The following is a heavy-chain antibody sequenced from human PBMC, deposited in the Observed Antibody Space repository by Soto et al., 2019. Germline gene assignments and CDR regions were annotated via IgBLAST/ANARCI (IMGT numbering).Heavy chain of an antibody. CDR2: INHSGSI. CDR3: ARLPGYCSGDSCRIDY. CDR1: GGSVGGYY. J-gene: IGHJ4*02. D-gene: IGHD2-15*01. V-gene: IGHV4-34*01. Sequence: SETLSLTCAVYGGSVGGYYWSWVRQPPGKGLEWIGEINHSGSITYAPSLKSRVTISVDTSKNQFSLKLSSVTAADTAVYFCARLPGYCSGDSCRIDYWGQGTLVTVSS.